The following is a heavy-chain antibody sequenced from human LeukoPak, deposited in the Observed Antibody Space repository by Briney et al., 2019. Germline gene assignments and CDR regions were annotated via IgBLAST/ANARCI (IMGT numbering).Heavy chain of an antibody. Sequence: ASVKVSCKASGYTFTGYYMHWVRQAPGQGLEWMGWINPNSGGTNYAQKFQGRVTMTRDTSISTAYMELSRLRSDDTAVYYRARDSGYYDSSGYYPFDYWGQGTLVTVSS. CDR2: INPNSGGT. CDR3: ARDSGYYDSSGYYPFDY. J-gene: IGHJ4*02. CDR1: GYTFTGYY. D-gene: IGHD3-22*01. V-gene: IGHV1-2*02.